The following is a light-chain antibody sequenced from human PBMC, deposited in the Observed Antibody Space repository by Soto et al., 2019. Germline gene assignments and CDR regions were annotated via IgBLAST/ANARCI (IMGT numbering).Light chain of an antibody. V-gene: IGKV1-5*01. CDR3: QQYKNYPWT. CDR2: DAS. Sequence: DIQMTQSPSTLSASVGSTVTITCRASQSISYWVAWYQVKPGKAPKFLIYDASSLESGVPSRFSGSGYGTEFTLTISSLQADDFASYYCQQYKNYPWTFGQGTKVEIK. CDR1: QSISYW. J-gene: IGKJ1*01.